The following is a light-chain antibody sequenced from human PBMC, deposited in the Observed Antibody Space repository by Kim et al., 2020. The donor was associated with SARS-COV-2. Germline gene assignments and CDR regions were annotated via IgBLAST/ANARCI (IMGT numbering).Light chain of an antibody. V-gene: IGKV3-20*01. J-gene: IGKJ2*01. CDR2: GAS. CDR1: QSVDSDF. Sequence: ETVLTQSPGTLSLSPGESATLSCRASQSVDSDFLAWYQQKPGQAPRLLIYGASRRATGIPDRFSGSWSGTDFTLTISRLEPEDFAVYYCQQSGRSSVYTFGQGTKLEI. CDR3: QQSGRSSVYT.